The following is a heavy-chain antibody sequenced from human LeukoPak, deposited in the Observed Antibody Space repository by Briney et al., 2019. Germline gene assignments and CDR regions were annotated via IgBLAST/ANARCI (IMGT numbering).Heavy chain of an antibody. J-gene: IGHJ4*02. Sequence: GASVKVSCKASGYNITAQYMHWVRQAPGQGLEWMGWINPNSGGTKYAQKFKGRVTMTRDTSISTDFMELSRLTYDDTAVYYCALRDYGAEYYFDYWGQGTLVTVSS. CDR3: ALRDYGAEYYFDY. V-gene: IGHV1-2*02. D-gene: IGHD4-17*01. CDR1: GYNITAQY. CDR2: INPNSGGT.